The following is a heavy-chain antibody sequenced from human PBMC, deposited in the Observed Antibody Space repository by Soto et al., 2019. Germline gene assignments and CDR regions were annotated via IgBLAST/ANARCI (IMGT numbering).Heavy chain of an antibody. Sequence: QMQLQESGPGLVKPSETLSLTCTVSGGSISRNSYYWGWIRQPPGKGLEWIGSIYYSGSTYYNPSLKRRVTLSVDTSKTQFSLKLSSVTAADTAVYYCARQDWNGVDYWGQGTLVTVSS. V-gene: IGHV4-39*01. CDR3: ARQDWNGVDY. D-gene: IGHD1-1*01. CDR2: IYYSGST. CDR1: GGSISRNSYY. J-gene: IGHJ4*02.